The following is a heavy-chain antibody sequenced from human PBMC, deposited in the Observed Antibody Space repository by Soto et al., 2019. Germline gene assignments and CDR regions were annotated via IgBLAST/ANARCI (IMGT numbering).Heavy chain of an antibody. J-gene: IGHJ6*02. Sequence: ASVKVSCKASGYTFTSYGISWVRQAPGQGLEWMGWISAYNGNTNYAQKLQGRVNMTTDRFTSTAYMELSSLKSDDTAVYYCARDAEIGIAAAGNFCYYYGMDVWGQGTTVTVSS. D-gene: IGHD6-13*01. V-gene: IGHV1-18*01. CDR1: GYTFTSYG. CDR3: ARDAEIGIAAAGNFCYYYGMDV. CDR2: ISAYNGNT.